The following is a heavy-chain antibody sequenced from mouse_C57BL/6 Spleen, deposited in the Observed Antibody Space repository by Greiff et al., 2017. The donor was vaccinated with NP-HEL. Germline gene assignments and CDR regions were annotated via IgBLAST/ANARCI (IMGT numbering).Heavy chain of an antibody. V-gene: IGHV1-52*01. Sequence: VQLQQPGAELVRPGSSVKLSCKASGYTFTSYWMHWVKQRPIQGLEWIGNIDPSDSETHYNQKFKDKATLTVDKSSSTAYMQLSSLTSEDSAVYYCARSRPYAMDYWGQGTSVTVSS. J-gene: IGHJ4*01. CDR3: ARSRPYAMDY. CDR1: GYTFTSYW. CDR2: IDPSDSET.